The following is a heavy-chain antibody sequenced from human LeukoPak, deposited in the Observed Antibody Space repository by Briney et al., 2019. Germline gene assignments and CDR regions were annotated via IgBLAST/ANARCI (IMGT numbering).Heavy chain of an antibody. D-gene: IGHD6-6*01. Sequence: PSETLSLTCTVSGGSISSYYWSWIRQPPGKGLEWIGYIFYRGNTIYNPSLRSRVTMSVDTSKNQFSLKLSSVTAADTAVYYCARSEAARLYYHYYYMDVWGKGTTVTVSS. CDR2: IFYRGNT. CDR3: ARSEAARLYYHYYYMDV. CDR1: GGSISSYY. V-gene: IGHV4-59*08. J-gene: IGHJ6*03.